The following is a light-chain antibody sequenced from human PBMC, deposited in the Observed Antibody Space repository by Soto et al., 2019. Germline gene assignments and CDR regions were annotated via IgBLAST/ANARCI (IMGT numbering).Light chain of an antibody. Sequence: QSVLTQTASVSGSTGQSITISCTGTSSDVGGYNYVSWYQQHPGKAHKLMIYDVSNRPSVVSNRFSGSKSGNTTSLTISGLQAEDEADYYCSSYTNSNTGVFGGGT. CDR2: DVS. CDR1: SSDVGGYNY. V-gene: IGLV2-14*01. J-gene: IGLJ3*02. CDR3: SSYTNSNTGV.